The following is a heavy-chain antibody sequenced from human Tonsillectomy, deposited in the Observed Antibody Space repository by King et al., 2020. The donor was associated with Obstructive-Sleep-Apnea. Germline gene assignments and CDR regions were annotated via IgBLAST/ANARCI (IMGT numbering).Heavy chain of an antibody. CDR3: EKGGVARAGSKPIGYYFAY. D-gene: IGHD6-13*01. CDR1: GFTFSSYG. CDR2: IRYDGSNK. J-gene: IGHJ4*02. Sequence: VQLVESGGGVVQPGGSLRLSCAASGFTFSSYGMHWVRQAPGKGLEWVAFIRYDGSNKYYADSVKGRFTISRDNSKNTLYLQMNSLRAEDTSVYYCEKGGVARAGSKPIGYYFAYWGQGTLVTVSS. V-gene: IGHV3-30*02.